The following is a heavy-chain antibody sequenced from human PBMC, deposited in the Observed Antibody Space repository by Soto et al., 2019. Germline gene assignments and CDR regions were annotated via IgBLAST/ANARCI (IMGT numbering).Heavy chain of an antibody. CDR1: GFTFSSYA. V-gene: IGHV3-23*01. D-gene: IGHD3-3*01. CDR2: ISGNGGYT. J-gene: IGHJ4*02. CDR3: AKGKANTVFGVDTLFDY. Sequence: PXGSLRLSCAAAGFTFSSYAMTWVRQAPGRGLEWVSTISGNGGYTYYSDSVRGRFTISRDNSKKTLYLQMDSLKADDTAVFYCAKGKANTVFGVDTLFDYWGQGTQVTVSS.